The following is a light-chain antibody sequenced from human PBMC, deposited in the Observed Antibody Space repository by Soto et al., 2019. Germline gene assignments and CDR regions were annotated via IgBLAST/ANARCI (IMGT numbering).Light chain of an antibody. CDR2: SVF. V-gene: IGKV3-20*01. CDR1: QIVNTNY. Sequence: EMVLTQSPGTLSLSPGERATLHCRASQIVNTNYLAWYQQRPGQPPRLLIYSVFTRANGTPDRFSGSGSGTDFTITSRRLAPEEAELYYCQHYVHPRWTFGPGTRVEIK. J-gene: IGKJ1*01. CDR3: QHYVHPRWT.